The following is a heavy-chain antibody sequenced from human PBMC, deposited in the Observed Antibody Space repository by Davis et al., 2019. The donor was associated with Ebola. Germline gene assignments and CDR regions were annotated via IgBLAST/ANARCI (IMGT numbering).Heavy chain of an antibody. V-gene: IGHV1-2*06. CDR1: GYTFSGYY. Sequence: ASVKVSCKASGYTFSGYYIHWVRQAPGQGLEWMGRINPSSGGTNYAQNFQGRVTMTRDTSINTGYMELSRLRFDDTAIYYCARDVSEALAYWGQGTLVTVSS. CDR3: ARDVSEALAY. J-gene: IGHJ4*02. CDR2: INPSSGGT.